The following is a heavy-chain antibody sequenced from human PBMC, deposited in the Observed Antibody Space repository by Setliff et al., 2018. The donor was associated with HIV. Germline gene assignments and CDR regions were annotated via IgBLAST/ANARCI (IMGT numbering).Heavy chain of an antibody. V-gene: IGHV4-34*01. D-gene: IGHD5-12*01. CDR2: INHSGST. CDR3: ARASNMDIVTTILYYFDY. CDR1: GGSFSGYY. J-gene: IGHJ4*02. Sequence: PSETLSLTCAVYGGSFSGYYWSWIRQPPGKGLEWIGEINHSGSTNYNPSLKSRVTISVDTSKNQFSLKLSSVTAADTAVYYCARASNMDIVTTILYYFDYWGQGTLVTVSS.